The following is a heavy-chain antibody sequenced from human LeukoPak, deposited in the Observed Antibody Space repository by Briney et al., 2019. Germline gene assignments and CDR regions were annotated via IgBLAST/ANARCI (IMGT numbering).Heavy chain of an antibody. Sequence: PGGSLRLSCAASGFIFSSYGMHWVHQAPGKGVEWVAVIWYDGTNKYYGDSVKGRFTISRDNPKNTLYLQMNSLRTEDTAVYYCARSNPQYSRFSTSYLDDWGQGALVTVSS. D-gene: IGHD2-2*01. V-gene: IGHV3-33*01. CDR1: GFIFSSYG. CDR3: ARSNPQYSRFSTSYLDD. CDR2: IWYDGTNK. J-gene: IGHJ4*02.